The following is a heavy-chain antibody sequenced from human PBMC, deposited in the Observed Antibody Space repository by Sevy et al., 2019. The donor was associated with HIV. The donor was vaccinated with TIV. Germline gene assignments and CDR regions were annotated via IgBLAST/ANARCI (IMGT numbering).Heavy chain of an antibody. D-gene: IGHD3-10*01. CDR1: GYTFTSYD. Sequence: ASVKVSCKASGYTFTSYDINWVRQATGQGLEWMGWMNPNSGNTGYAQKFQGRVTMTRNTSISTAYMELSSLRSEDTAVYYCARAPTYYYGSGKHNYYYGMDVWGQGTTVTVPS. CDR3: ARAPTYYYGSGKHNYYYGMDV. CDR2: MNPNSGNT. V-gene: IGHV1-8*01. J-gene: IGHJ6*02.